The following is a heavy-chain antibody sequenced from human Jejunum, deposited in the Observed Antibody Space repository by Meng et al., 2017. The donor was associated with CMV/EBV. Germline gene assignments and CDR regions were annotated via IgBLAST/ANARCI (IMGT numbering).Heavy chain of an antibody. Sequence: FRSYAMHWVRQAPGKGLEWVAVISYDGGNKYYADSVRGRFTISRDNSKNTLSLQMNSLRSEDTAIYYCAREGPGRDGYNYGYWYFDLWGRGTLVTVSS. CDR2: ISYDGGNK. CDR1: FRSYA. J-gene: IGHJ2*01. V-gene: IGHV3-30-3*01. D-gene: IGHD5-24*01. CDR3: AREGPGRDGYNYGYWYFDL.